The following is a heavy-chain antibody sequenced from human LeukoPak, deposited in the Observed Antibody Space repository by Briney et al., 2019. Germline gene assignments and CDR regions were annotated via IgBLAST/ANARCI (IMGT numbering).Heavy chain of an antibody. Sequence: GGSLRLSCAASGFTFSDYYMSWIRQAPGKGLEWVSYISSSGSTIYYADSVKGRFTISRDNAKNSLYLQMNSLRAEDTAVYYCARDVSSGWYHWFDPWGQGTLVTVSS. CDR1: GFTFSDYY. V-gene: IGHV3-11*01. J-gene: IGHJ5*02. CDR2: ISSSGSTI. CDR3: ARDVSSGWYHWFDP. D-gene: IGHD6-19*01.